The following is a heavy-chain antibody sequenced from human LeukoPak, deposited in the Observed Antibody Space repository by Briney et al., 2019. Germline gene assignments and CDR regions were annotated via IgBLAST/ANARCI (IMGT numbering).Heavy chain of an antibody. CDR1: GFTFSGSA. Sequence: GGSLRLSCAVSGFTFSGSAMHWVRHASGKGLEWVVRIGSRADTYATTYAASVKGRFTISRDDSKNTAYLQMNNLKTEDTAVYYCLVEPTYYVDVWGKGSAVTVSS. CDR3: LVEPTYYVDV. V-gene: IGHV3-73*01. J-gene: IGHJ6*03. CDR2: IGSRADTYAT.